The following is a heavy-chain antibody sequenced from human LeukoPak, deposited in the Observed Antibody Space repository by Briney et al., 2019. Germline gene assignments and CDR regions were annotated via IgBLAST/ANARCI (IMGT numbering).Heavy chain of an antibody. CDR1: GYTFTDHY. V-gene: IGHV1-2*02. CDR3: ARDTRYSQHYYYGMDV. Sequence: GASVKVSCKASGYTFTDHYMHWVRQAPGQGLEWMGWLNPNSGGTQYVQRFQGRVTMTRDTSISTAYMELSGLGSGDTAVYYCARDTRYSQHYYYGMDVWGQGTTVTVSS. CDR2: LNPNSGGT. D-gene: IGHD3-9*01. J-gene: IGHJ6*02.